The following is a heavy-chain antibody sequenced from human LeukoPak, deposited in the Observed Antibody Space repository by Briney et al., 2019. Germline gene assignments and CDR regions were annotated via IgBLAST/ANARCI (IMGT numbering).Heavy chain of an antibody. CDR3: ARVHATGYFSLDLGY. CDR1: GYTFTGYF. V-gene: IGHV1-2*02. CDR2: INPNTGGT. J-gene: IGHJ4*02. D-gene: IGHD3-9*01. Sequence: ASVKVSCKASGYTFTGYFMHWVRQAPGQGLDWMGWINPNTGGTKYAQKRQGRVTMTRDTSIGTAHMELSTVTSDDTAVYFCARVHATGYFSLDLGYWGQGTLVTVSS.